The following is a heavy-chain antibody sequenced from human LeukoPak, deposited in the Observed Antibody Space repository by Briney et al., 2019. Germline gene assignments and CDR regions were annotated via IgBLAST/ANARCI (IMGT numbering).Heavy chain of an antibody. CDR2: IYYSGST. J-gene: IGHJ4*02. CDR3: ANSGYVKGYYSDY. Sequence: SETLSLTCTVSGGSISSSSYYWGWIRQPPGKGLEWIGSIYYSGSTYYNPSLKSRVTISLDTSKNQFSLKLSSVTAADTAVYYCANSGYVKGYYSDYWGQGTLVTVSS. V-gene: IGHV4-39*01. D-gene: IGHD5-18*01. CDR1: GGSISSSSYY.